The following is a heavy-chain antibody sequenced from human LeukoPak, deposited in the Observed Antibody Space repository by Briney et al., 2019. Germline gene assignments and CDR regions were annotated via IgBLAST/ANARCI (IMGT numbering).Heavy chain of an antibody. V-gene: IGHV4-59*01. Sequence: SETLSLTCTVSGGSISSYYWSWIRQPPGKGLEWIGYIYYSGSTNYNPSLKSRVSISVDTSKNQFSLKLSSVTAADTAVYYCARGLGRIGNWFDPWGQGNLVTVSS. CDR2: IYYSGST. D-gene: IGHD7-27*01. CDR1: GGSISSYY. J-gene: IGHJ5*02. CDR3: ARGLGRIGNWFDP.